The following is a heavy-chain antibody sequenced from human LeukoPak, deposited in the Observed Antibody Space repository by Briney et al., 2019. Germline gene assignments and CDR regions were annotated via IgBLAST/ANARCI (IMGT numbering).Heavy chain of an antibody. Sequence: GXXLRLSCAASGFTFSSYAMSWVRQAPGKGREWVSAISGSGGSTYYADSVKGRFTISRDNSKTTLYLQMNRLRAEDTAVCYCAKDNYGSGSQFDYWGQGTLVTVSS. CDR1: GFTFSSYA. D-gene: IGHD3-10*01. CDR2: ISGSGGST. J-gene: IGHJ4*02. V-gene: IGHV3-23*01. CDR3: AKDNYGSGSQFDY.